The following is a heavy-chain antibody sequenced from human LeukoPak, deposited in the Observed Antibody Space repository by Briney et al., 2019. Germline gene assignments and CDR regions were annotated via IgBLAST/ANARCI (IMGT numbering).Heavy chain of an antibody. J-gene: IGHJ4*02. CDR1: GFTFSSYA. CDR3: ARERTAKSTSIFDY. V-gene: IGHV3-23*01. D-gene: IGHD5-18*01. CDR2: ISGSGGST. Sequence: PGGSLRPSCAASGFTFSSYAMSWVRQAPGKGLEWVSAISGSGGSTYYADSVKGRFTISRDNAKNSLYLQMNSLRAEDTAAYYCARERTAKSTSIFDYWGQGTLVTVSS.